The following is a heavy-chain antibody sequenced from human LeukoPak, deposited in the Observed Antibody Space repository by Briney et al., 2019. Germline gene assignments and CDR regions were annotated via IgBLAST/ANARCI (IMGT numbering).Heavy chain of an antibody. J-gene: IGHJ4*02. CDR1: GFTLSSYW. Sequence: GGSLRLSCAASGFTLSSYWMSWVRQAPGKGLEWVANIKQDGSEKYYVDSVEGRFTISRDNSKNTLYLHMNSLRAEDTAVYYCAKGLNNMRFFDYWGQGTLVTVSS. CDR3: AKGLNNMRFFDY. CDR2: IKQDGSEK. V-gene: IGHV3-7*03. D-gene: IGHD2/OR15-2a*01.